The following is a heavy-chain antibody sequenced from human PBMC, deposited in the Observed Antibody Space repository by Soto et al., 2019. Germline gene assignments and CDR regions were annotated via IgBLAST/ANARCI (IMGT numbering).Heavy chain of an antibody. J-gene: IGHJ6*02. D-gene: IGHD3-10*01. CDR2: ISGSGGST. Sequence: PGGSLRLSCAASGFTFSSYAMSWVRQAPGKGLEWVSAISGSGGSTYYADSVKGRFTISRDNSKNTLYLQMNSLRAEDTAVYYCAKENDAKVRGVIFDYGMDVWGQGTTVTVSS. CDR1: GFTFSSYA. CDR3: AKENDAKVRGVIFDYGMDV. V-gene: IGHV3-23*01.